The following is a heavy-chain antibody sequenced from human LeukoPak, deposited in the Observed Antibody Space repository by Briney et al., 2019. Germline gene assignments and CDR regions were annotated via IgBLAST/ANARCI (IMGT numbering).Heavy chain of an antibody. CDR1: GFTFSSYA. D-gene: IGHD3-22*01. CDR2: ISYDGSNK. V-gene: IGHV3-30-3*01. J-gene: IGHJ3*02. CDR3: ARDYGYYDSSGYRAPGAFDI. Sequence: GGSLRLSCAAFGFTFSSYAMHWVRQAPGKGLEWVAVISYDGSNKYYADSVKGRFTISRDNSKNTLYLQMNSLRAEDTAVYYCARDYGYYDSSGYRAPGAFDIWGQGTMVTVSS.